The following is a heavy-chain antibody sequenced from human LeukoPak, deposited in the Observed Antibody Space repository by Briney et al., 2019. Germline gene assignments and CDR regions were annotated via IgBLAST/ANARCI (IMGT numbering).Heavy chain of an antibody. CDR3: AKGGRGPTTN. J-gene: IGHJ4*02. D-gene: IGHD1-1*01. V-gene: IGHV3-23*01. CDR2: ISGSGIST. Sequence: GGSLRLSCAASGFTFNSYAMTWVRQAPGKGLEWVSAISGSGISTYYADSVKGRFTISADNSKNTVYLQMNSLRADDTAVYYCAKGGRGPTTNWAQGTLVTVSS. CDR1: GFTFNSYA.